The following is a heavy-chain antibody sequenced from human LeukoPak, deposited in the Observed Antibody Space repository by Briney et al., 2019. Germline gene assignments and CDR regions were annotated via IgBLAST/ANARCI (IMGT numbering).Heavy chain of an antibody. CDR2: ISTDGGGT. V-gene: IGHV3-64D*06. CDR3: VKRVAGSRGYDY. Sequence: GGSLRLSCSASGFTFSNCAMHWVRQAPWKGLEYVSAISTDGGGTYYADSVKGRFTISRDNSKDTLFLQKSSLRPEDTAVYYCVKRVAGSRGYDYWGQGTLVTVSS. D-gene: IGHD3-22*01. CDR1: GFTFSNCA. J-gene: IGHJ4*02.